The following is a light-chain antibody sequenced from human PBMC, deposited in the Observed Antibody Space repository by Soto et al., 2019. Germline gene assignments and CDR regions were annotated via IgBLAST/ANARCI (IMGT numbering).Light chain of an antibody. CDR3: QQYGSSLGVT. CDR2: GAS. CDR1: QSVSRY. Sequence: EIEMTQSPATLSVDPRKRASLSCRASQSVSRYLAWYQQKPGQAPRLLIYGASSRATGIPDRFSGSGSGTDFTLTIRRLEPDDFAVYYCQQYGSSLGVTFGGGTKLDI. J-gene: IGKJ4*01. V-gene: IGKV3-20*01.